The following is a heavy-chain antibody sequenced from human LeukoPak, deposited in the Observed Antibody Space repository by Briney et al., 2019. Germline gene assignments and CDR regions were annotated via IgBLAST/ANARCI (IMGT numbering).Heavy chain of an antibody. J-gene: IGHJ4*02. CDR3: ARGLSTMIVVVTPFDY. Sequence: NPSETLSLTCTVPGGSISSSSYYWGWFRQPPGKGLEWIGRIYHSGSTYYHPSLESRVTISVDTSENQFSLKLSSVTAADTAVYYCARGLSTMIVVVTPFDYWGQGTLVTVSS. V-gene: IGHV4-39*01. CDR1: GGSISSSSYY. CDR2: IYHSGST. D-gene: IGHD3-22*01.